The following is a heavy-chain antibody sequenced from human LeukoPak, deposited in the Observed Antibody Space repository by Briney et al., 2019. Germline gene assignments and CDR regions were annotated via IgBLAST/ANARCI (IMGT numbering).Heavy chain of an antibody. J-gene: IGHJ6*02. CDR1: GSSISSSSYY. D-gene: IGHD6-13*01. Sequence: PSETLSLTCTVSGSSISSSSYYWGWIRQPPGKGLEWIGSIHYSGSTYYNPSLKSRVTISVDTSKNQFSLKLSSVTAADTAVYYCARAEAASGTGGMDVWGQGTTVTVSS. V-gene: IGHV4-39*07. CDR3: ARAEAASGTGGMDV. CDR2: IHYSGST.